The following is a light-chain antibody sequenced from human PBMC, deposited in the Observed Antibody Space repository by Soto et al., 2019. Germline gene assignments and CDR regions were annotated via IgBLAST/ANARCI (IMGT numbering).Light chain of an antibody. J-gene: IGLJ2*01. CDR3: CSYAGSVV. Sequence: QSALTQPRSVSGSPGQSVTISCTGTSSDVGAYNYVSWYQQYPDKAPKLITYDVNKRPSGVPDRFSGSKSGNTASLTISGLQAEDEADYYCCSYAGSVVFGGGTKLTVL. CDR2: DVN. V-gene: IGLV2-11*01. CDR1: SSDVGAYNY.